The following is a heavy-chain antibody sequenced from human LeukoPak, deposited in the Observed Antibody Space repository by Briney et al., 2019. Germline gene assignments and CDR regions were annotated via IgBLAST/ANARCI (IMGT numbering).Heavy chain of an antibody. CDR1: GYTFTSYD. Sequence: GASVKVSCKASGYTFTSYDFNWVRQATGQRPEWMGWMSPNSGDTGYAQKFQDRVTMTRNTSISTAYMELSSLRSDDPGVYYCARGPPNWGYDYWGPGTLVTVSS. D-gene: IGHD7-27*01. CDR3: ARGPPNWGYDY. CDR2: MSPNSGDT. J-gene: IGHJ4*02. V-gene: IGHV1-8*01.